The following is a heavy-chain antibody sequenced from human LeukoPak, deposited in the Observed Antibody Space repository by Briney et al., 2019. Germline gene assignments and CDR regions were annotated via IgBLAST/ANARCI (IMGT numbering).Heavy chain of an antibody. V-gene: IGHV3-21*01. CDR1: GFTFSSYS. CDR2: ISSSSSYI. Sequence: GGSLRLSCAASGFTFSSYSMNWVRRAPGKGLEWVSSISSSSSYIYYADSVKGRFTISRDNAKNSLYLQMNSLRAEDTAVYYCARRLWFGELIDYWGQGTLVTVSS. D-gene: IGHD3-10*01. CDR3: ARRLWFGELIDY. J-gene: IGHJ4*02.